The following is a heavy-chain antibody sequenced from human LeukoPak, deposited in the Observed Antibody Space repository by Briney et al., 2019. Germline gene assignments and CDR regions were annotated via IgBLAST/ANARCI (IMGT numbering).Heavy chain of an antibody. Sequence: GASLRLCWAASGFTVGYNYMNLVRQAPERRLGLVSLIFSHGGTSYTHSVKGRFTISGDNSKNTLYLQMSGLRVEDTAVYYCARDPPAVSINTYAWGQGTLVTVSS. J-gene: IGHJ4*02. CDR1: GFTVGYNY. CDR3: ARDPPAVSINTYA. V-gene: IGHV3-66*01. CDR2: IFSHGGT. D-gene: IGHD2-8*01.